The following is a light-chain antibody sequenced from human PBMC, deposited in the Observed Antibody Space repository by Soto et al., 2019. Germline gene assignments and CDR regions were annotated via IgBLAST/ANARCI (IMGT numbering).Light chain of an antibody. V-gene: IGLV1-47*01. CDR2: RNN. Sequence: QSVLTQPPSASGTPGQRFTISCSGSSSNIGSNTVNWYQQFPGTAPKLLIFRNNQRPSGVPDRFSGSKSGTSASLAISGLRSEDEADYYCAAWDDSLSSPVFGGGTKVTVL. J-gene: IGLJ3*02. CDR3: AAWDDSLSSPV. CDR1: SSNIGSNT.